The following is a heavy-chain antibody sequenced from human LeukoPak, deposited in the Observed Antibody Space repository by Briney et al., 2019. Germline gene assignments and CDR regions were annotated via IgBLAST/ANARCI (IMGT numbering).Heavy chain of an antibody. Sequence: GGSLRLSCAASGFTFSSYEMNWVRQAPGKVLEWVSYISSSGSTIYYADSVKGRFTISTANAKNSLYLQMNSLRAEDTAVYYCAREDTAMVNYYYYGMDVWGQGTTVTVSS. CDR2: ISSSGSTI. CDR3: AREDTAMVNYYYYGMDV. J-gene: IGHJ6*02. V-gene: IGHV3-48*03. D-gene: IGHD5-18*01. CDR1: GFTFSSYE.